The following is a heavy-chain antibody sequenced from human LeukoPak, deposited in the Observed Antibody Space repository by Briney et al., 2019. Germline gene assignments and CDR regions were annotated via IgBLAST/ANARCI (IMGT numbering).Heavy chain of an antibody. CDR3: ARDKYCTSTSCSIDPGSIAEYFQH. V-gene: IGHV1-18*01. D-gene: IGHD2-2*01. CDR1: GYTFTSYG. CDR2: ISAYNGDT. Sequence: ASVKVSCKTSGYTFTSYGITWVLQAPGHGLEWMGWISAYNGDTSYARNLQGRVTMTTDTSTSTAYMELRSLRSDDTGVYYCARDKYCTSTSCSIDPGSIAEYFQHWGQGTLVTVSS. J-gene: IGHJ1*01.